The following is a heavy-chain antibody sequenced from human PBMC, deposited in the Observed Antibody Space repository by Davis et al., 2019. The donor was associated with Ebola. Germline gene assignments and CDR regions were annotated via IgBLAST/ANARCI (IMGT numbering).Heavy chain of an antibody. CDR1: GGSISSYY. CDR3: AREGWGWDY. V-gene: IGHV4-34*01. CDR2: INHSGST. J-gene: IGHJ4*02. D-gene: IGHD3-16*01. Sequence: PGGSLRLSCTVSGGSISSYYWSWIRQPPGKGLEWIGEINHSGSTYYNPSLRSRVTISVDTSKNQFSLRLSSVTAADTAVYYCAREGWGWDYWGQGTLVTVSS.